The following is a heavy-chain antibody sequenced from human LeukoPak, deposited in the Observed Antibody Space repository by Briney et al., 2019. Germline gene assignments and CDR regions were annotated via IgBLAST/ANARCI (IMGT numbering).Heavy chain of an antibody. Sequence: ASVKVSCKASGGTFSSYSISWVRQAPGQGLEWMGGSIPIFGTANYAQKFQGRVTITADESTSTAYMELSSLRSEDTAVYYCAKDNSGYSSSWFDYWGQGTLVTVSS. CDR1: GGTFSSYS. CDR2: SIPIFGTA. CDR3: AKDNSGYSSSWFDY. D-gene: IGHD6-13*01. V-gene: IGHV1-69*13. J-gene: IGHJ4*02.